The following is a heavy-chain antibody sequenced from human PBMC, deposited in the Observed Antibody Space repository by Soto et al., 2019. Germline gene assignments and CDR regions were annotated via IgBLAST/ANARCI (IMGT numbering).Heavy chain of an antibody. CDR2: ISAYNGNT. D-gene: IGHD2-15*01. V-gene: IGHV1-18*01. J-gene: IGHJ5*02. Sequence: QVQLVQSGAEVKKPGASVKVSCKASGYTFTSYGISWVRQAPGQGLEWMGWISAYNGNTNYAQKLQGRVTMTTDTSTSTAYMELRSLRSDDTAVYYCARDVVWVVAATTVRWFDPWGQGTLVTVSS. CDR3: ARDVVWVVAATTVRWFDP. CDR1: GYTFTSYG.